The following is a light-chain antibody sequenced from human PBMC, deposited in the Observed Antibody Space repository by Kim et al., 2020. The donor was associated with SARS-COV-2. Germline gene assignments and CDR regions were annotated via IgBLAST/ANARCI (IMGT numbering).Light chain of an antibody. V-gene: IGKV3-20*01. CDR3: HQYGSSPST. J-gene: IGKJ5*01. Sequence: SPGERSAHACRASRSITSNYLAWYQQKPGQAPRLLIYIAYTRATGIPDRFSGSGSGTEFTLTISRLEPEDFAVYYCHQYGSSPSTFGQGTRLEIK. CDR1: RSITSNY. CDR2: IAY.